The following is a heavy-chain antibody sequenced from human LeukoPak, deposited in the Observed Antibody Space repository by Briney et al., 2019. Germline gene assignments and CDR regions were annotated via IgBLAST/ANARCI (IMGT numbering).Heavy chain of an antibody. Sequence: ASVKVSCKASGFTFTSSAMQWARQARGQRLEWIGWIVVGSGNTNYAQKFQERVTITRDMSTSTAYMELSSLRSEDTAVYYCAAGGVHYDSSVGDYYYYGMDVWGQGTTVTVSS. D-gene: IGHD3-22*01. J-gene: IGHJ6*02. CDR2: IVVGSGNT. CDR3: AAGGVHYDSSVGDYYYYGMDV. CDR1: GFTFTSSA. V-gene: IGHV1-58*02.